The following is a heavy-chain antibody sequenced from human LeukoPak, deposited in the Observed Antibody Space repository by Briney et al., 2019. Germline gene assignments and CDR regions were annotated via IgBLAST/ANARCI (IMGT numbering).Heavy chain of an antibody. CDR2: IYYSGTT. CDR1: GGSISSYF. V-gene: IGHV4-59*01. J-gene: IGHJ4*02. CDR3: AREPRSPGGRGRPFDF. Sequence: PSETLSLTCTVSGGSISSYFWSWIRQPPGKGLEWIGYIYYSGTTKYNPSLKSRVTISVDTSKNQFSLRLSSVTAADTAVYYCAREPRSPGGRGRPFDFWGQGTLVTVSS. D-gene: IGHD2-15*01.